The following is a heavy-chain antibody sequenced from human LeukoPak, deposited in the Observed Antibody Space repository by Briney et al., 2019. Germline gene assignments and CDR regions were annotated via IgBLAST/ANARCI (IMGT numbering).Heavy chain of an antibody. CDR3: AKFQGGYNVGDAFDM. Sequence: GGSLRLSCAASGFTFRTSWMHWVRQAPGKGLEWVAIISYDGSNKFYADSVKGRFTISRDNSKNTLYLQMNSLTAEDTAVYYCAKFQGGYNVGDAFDMWGQGTMVTVSS. J-gene: IGHJ3*02. CDR1: GFTFRTSW. V-gene: IGHV3-30*18. CDR2: ISYDGSNK. D-gene: IGHD5-24*01.